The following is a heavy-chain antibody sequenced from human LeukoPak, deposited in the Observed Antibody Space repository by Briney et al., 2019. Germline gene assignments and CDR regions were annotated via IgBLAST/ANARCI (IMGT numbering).Heavy chain of an antibody. Sequence: RASVKVSCKASGYTFTSYAMNWVRQAPGQGLEWMGWINTNTGNPTYAQGFTGRFVFSLDTSVSTAYLQISSLKAEDTAVYYCARGESYGDFDYYYYGMDVWGQGTTVTVSS. D-gene: IGHD4-17*01. CDR1: GYTFTSYA. CDR2: INTNTGNP. CDR3: ARGESYGDFDYYYYGMDV. V-gene: IGHV7-4-1*02. J-gene: IGHJ6*02.